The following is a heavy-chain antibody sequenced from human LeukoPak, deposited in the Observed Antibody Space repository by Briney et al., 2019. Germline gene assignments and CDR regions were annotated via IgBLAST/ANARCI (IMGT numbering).Heavy chain of an antibody. Sequence: GASVKVSCKASGYTFTGYYMHWVRQAPGQGLEWMGIINPSGGSTSCAQKFQGRVTMTRDTSTSTVYMELSSLRSEDTAVYYCARAGYLDYYYYYMDVWGKGTTVTVSS. D-gene: IGHD1-26*01. CDR3: ARAGYLDYYYYYMDV. CDR1: GYTFTGYY. V-gene: IGHV1-46*01. J-gene: IGHJ6*03. CDR2: INPSGGST.